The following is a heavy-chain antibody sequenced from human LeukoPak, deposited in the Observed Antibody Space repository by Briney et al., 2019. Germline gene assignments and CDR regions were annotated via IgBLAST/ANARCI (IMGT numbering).Heavy chain of an antibody. CDR2: ISGSGSYT. V-gene: IGHV3-23*01. CDR3: AKRAAAYSFDS. D-gene: IGHD6-25*01. Sequence: PGGSLRLSCTASGFTFSGYSMNWIRQAPGKGLEWVSIISGSGSYTYDADSVKGRFTISRDNLKNTLYLQMNSLRVEDTAVYYCAKRAAAYSFDSWGQGTLVTVSS. CDR1: GFTFSGYS. J-gene: IGHJ4*02.